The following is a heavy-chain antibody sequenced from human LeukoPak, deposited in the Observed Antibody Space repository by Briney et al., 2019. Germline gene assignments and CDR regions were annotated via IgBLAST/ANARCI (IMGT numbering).Heavy chain of an antibody. J-gene: IGHJ6*02. V-gene: IGHV4-34*01. Sequence: KTSEILSLTCAVYGGSFSGYYWSWMRQPPGKGLEWIGEINHSGSTNYNPSLKSRVTISVDTSKNQFSLKLSSVTAADTAVYYCARATPPGIAAADGMDVWGQGTTVTVSS. D-gene: IGHD6-13*01. CDR3: ARATPPGIAAADGMDV. CDR1: GGSFSGYY. CDR2: INHSGST.